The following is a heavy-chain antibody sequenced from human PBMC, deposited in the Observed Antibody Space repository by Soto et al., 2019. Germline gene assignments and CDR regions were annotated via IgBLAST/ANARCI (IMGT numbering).Heavy chain of an antibody. Sequence: QVQLVQSGAEVKKPGSSVKVSCKASGGTFSSYAISWVRQAPGQGLEWMGGIIPIFGTANYAQKFKGRVTITADESTSTAYMELSSLRSEDTDVYYCASQMGVTGTYENYYGMDDWGQGTTVTVSS. CDR1: GGTFSSYA. D-gene: IGHD1-7*01. V-gene: IGHV1-69*12. CDR3: ASQMGVTGTYENYYGMDD. J-gene: IGHJ6*02. CDR2: IIPIFGTA.